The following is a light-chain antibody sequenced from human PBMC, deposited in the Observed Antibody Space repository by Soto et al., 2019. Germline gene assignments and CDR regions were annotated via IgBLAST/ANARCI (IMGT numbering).Light chain of an antibody. Sequence: EIVLTQSPATLSLSPGERATLSCRASQSVSSYLAWYQQNTGQAPRLLIYDASNRATGIPARFIGSGSGTDFTLTISSLEPEDFAVYYCQQRSNWPPYTFGQGTKLEIK. CDR3: QQRSNWPPYT. J-gene: IGKJ2*01. V-gene: IGKV3-11*01. CDR1: QSVSSY. CDR2: DAS.